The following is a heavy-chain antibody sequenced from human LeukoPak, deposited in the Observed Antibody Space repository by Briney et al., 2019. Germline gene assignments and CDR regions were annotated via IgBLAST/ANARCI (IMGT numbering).Heavy chain of an antibody. D-gene: IGHD2-2*01. CDR3: ASPLCSSTSCYETPFDY. CDR1: GGSISSSSYY. Sequence: SETLSLTCTVSGGSISSSSYYWGWIRQPPGKRLEWIGSIYYSGSTYYNPSLKSRVTISVDTSKNQFSLKLSSVTAADTAVYYCASPLCSSTSCYETPFDYWGQGTLVTVSS. V-gene: IGHV4-39*01. CDR2: IYYSGST. J-gene: IGHJ4*02.